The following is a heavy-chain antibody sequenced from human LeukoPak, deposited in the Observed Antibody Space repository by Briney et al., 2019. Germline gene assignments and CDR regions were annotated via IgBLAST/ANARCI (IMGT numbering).Heavy chain of an antibody. D-gene: IGHD3-3*01. Sequence: GGSLRLSCAASGFTFSSYAMTWVRQAPGKGLEWVSTISGSGAYTYYADSVKGRFTISRDNSKNTLYLQMNSLRAEDTAVYYCAKDQTIFGVVSPFDYWGQGTLVTVSS. CDR1: GFTFSSYA. V-gene: IGHV3-23*01. CDR3: AKDQTIFGVVSPFDY. J-gene: IGHJ4*02. CDR2: ISGSGAYT.